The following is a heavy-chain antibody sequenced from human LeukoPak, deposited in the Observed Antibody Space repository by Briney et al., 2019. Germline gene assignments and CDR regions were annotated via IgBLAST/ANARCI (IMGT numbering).Heavy chain of an antibody. D-gene: IGHD2-2*01. V-gene: IGHV3-30*02. Sequence: PGGSLRLSCAASGFSFSSYGMHWVPQAPGKGLEWVAFIRYGGSTQDYTDSVKGRFTISRDNSKNTLYLQMNSLRAEDTAVYYCVKDESDIVVVPALTSYYYYYMDVWGKGTTVTVSS. CDR2: IRYGGSTQ. CDR1: GFSFSSYG. J-gene: IGHJ6*03. CDR3: VKDESDIVVVPALTSYYYYYMDV.